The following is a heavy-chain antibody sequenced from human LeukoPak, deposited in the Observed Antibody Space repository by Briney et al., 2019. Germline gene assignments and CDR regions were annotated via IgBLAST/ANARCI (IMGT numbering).Heavy chain of an antibody. CDR1: GFSFGSNW. CDR3: ARARPYGYFDY. V-gene: IGHV3-53*01. CDR2: IYSGGST. J-gene: IGHJ4*02. Sequence: GGSLRLSCVASGFSFGSNWMSWVRQAPGKGLEWVSVIYSGGSTYYADSVKGRFTISRDNSKNTLYLQMNSLRAEDTAVYYCARARPYGYFDYWGQGTLVTVSS. D-gene: IGHD2-8*01.